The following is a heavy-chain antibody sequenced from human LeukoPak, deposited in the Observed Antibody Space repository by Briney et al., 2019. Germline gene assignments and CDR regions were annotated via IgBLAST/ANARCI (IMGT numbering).Heavy chain of an antibody. V-gene: IGHV3-33*01. Sequence: GRSLRLSCAASGFTFSSYGMHWVRQAPGKGLEWVAVIWYDGSNKYYADSVKGRFTISRDNSKNTLFLQKNSLRAEDTAVYYCARCAERIHDPENYFDYWGQGTPVTVSS. D-gene: IGHD1-1*01. J-gene: IGHJ4*02. CDR3: ARCAERIHDPENYFDY. CDR1: GFTFSSYG. CDR2: IWYDGSNK.